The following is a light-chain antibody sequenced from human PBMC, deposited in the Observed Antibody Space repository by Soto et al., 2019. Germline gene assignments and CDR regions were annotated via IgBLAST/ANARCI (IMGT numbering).Light chain of an antibody. CDR2: DVT. CDR1: SSDFGGYNY. Sequence: QSALTQPASVSGSPGQSITISCSGTSSDFGGYNYVSWYQQHPGKAPKLLIYDVTNRPSGVSNRFSDSKFGNTASLTISGLQAEDEGDYYCSPYTTPPTVVAFGGGTQVTVL. J-gene: IGLJ2*01. V-gene: IGLV2-14*03. CDR3: SPYTTPPTVVA.